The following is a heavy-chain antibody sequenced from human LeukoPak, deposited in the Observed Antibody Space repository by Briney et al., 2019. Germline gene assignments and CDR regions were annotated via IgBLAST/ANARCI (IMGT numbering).Heavy chain of an antibody. D-gene: IGHD3-10*01. V-gene: IGHV1-3*01. CDR3: ARGGITMVRDEWALDY. Sequence: ASVKVSCKASGYTFTSYAMRWVRQAPGQRLEWMGWINAGNGNTKYSQKLQGRVTITRDTSASTAYMELSSLRSEDTAVYYCARGGITMVRDEWALDYWGQGTLVTVSS. CDR2: INAGNGNT. CDR1: GYTFTSYA. J-gene: IGHJ4*02.